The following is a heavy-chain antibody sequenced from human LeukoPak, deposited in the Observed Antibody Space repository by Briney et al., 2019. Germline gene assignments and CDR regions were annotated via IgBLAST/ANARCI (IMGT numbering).Heavy chain of an antibody. CDR3: ARGYCSGGSCYSLGSWFDP. V-gene: IGHV1-69*13. CDR1: GGTFSSYA. J-gene: IGHJ5*02. D-gene: IGHD2-15*01. CDR2: IIPIFGTA. Sequence: ASVKVSCKASGGTFSSYAISWVRQAPGQGLEWMGGIIPIFGTANYAQKFQGGVTITADESTSTAYMELSSLRSEDTAVYYCARGYCSGGSCYSLGSWFDPWGQGTLVTVSS.